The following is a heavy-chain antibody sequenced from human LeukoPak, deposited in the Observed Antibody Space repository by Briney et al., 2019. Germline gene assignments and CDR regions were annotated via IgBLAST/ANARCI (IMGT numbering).Heavy chain of an antibody. V-gene: IGHV1-2*04. Sequence: ASVKVSCKASGYTFTGYYMHWVRQAPGQGLEWMGWINPNSGGTNYAQKFQGWVTMTRDTSISTAYMELSRLRSDDTAVYYCAGSSLKVGATIDYWGQGTLVTVSS. CDR1: GYTFTGYY. CDR2: INPNSGGT. CDR3: AGSSLKVGATIDY. J-gene: IGHJ4*02. D-gene: IGHD1-26*01.